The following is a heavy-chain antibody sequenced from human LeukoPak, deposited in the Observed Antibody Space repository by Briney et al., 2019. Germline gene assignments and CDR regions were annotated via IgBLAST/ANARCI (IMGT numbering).Heavy chain of an antibody. CDR2: IYYSGST. CDR1: GGSISSYY. J-gene: IGHJ6*03. V-gene: IGHV4-59*01. Sequence: TSETLSLTCTVSGGSISSYYWSWIRQPPGKRLEWIGYIYYSGSTNYNPSLKSRVTISVDTSKNQFSLKLSSVTAADTAVYYCARVVNYYYYYYMDVWGKGTTVTVS. CDR3: ARVVNYYYYYYMDV. D-gene: IGHD4-23*01.